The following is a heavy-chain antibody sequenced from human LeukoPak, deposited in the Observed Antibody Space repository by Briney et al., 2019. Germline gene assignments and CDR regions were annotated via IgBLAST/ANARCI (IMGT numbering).Heavy chain of an antibody. D-gene: IGHD3-22*01. CDR2: IYYSGST. V-gene: IGHV4-31*03. Sequence: SETLSLTCTVSGGSISSGGYSWSWIRQHPGKGLEWIGYIYYSGSTYYHPSLKSRFTISVARSKNPFSMKLSSVTAADTAVYYCARLEASSGYYDYWGQGTLVTVSS. CDR3: ARLEASSGYYDY. J-gene: IGHJ4*02. CDR1: GGSISSGGYS.